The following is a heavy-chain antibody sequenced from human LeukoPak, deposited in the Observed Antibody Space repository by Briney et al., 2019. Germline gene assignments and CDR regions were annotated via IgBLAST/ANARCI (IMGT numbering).Heavy chain of an antibody. CDR3: AHPHSSAYNTVYYYYYIAV. CDR2: SCWSDDK. Sequence: SGPTLLKPTQTLTLTCTFSGFSLSTTGGAVAWIRQPPGKALEWLALSCWSDDKLYNPSLKTRLSIANDTSKHQVVLTVTNIHPVDTATYFCAHPHSSAYNTVYYYYYIAV. CDR1: GFSLSTTGGA. V-gene: IGHV2-5*01. D-gene: IGHD3-22*01. J-gene: IGHJ6*03.